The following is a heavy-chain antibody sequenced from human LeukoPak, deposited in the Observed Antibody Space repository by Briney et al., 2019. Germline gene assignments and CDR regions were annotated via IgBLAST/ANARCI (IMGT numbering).Heavy chain of an antibody. CDR3: XXXGNYYDSSGPADY. Sequence: GGSLRLSCAASRFTFSRYWMHWVRQAPGKGLVWVSRINSDGSSTSYADSAKGRSTVSRDNAKNTLYLQMNSLRAEDTALCYCXXXGNYYDSSGPADYWGQGPLVTVSS. J-gene: IGHJ4*02. V-gene: IGHV3-74*01. CDR1: RFTFSRYW. D-gene: IGHD3-22*01. CDR2: INSDGSST.